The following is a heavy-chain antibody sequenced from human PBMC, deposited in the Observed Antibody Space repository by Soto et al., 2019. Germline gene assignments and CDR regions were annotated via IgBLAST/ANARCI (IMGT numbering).Heavy chain of an antibody. D-gene: IGHD2-21*02. J-gene: IGHJ5*02. CDR3: ARSGVTGIVIPSHWFDP. CDR2: ISSSGST. V-gene: IGHV4-31*03. CDR1: GDSIGGVGY. Sequence: SETLSLTCTVSGDSIGGVGYWSWIRQFPGRGLEWIGCISSSGSTYYNPALNNRISLSLDTSQNQFSLKLLSVTAADTAIYYCARSGVTGIVIPSHWFDPWAREPWSPSPQ.